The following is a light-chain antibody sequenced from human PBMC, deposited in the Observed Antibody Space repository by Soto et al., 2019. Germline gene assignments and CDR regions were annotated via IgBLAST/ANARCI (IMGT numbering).Light chain of an antibody. CDR1: SSNIGAGYD. CDR2: ANN. Sequence: QAVVTQPPSVSGAPGQRVSISCTGSSSNIGAGYDVHWYQHLPGTAPKLLIYANNNRPSGAPDRFSGSKSGTSASLAITGLQAEDEADYYCQSYDSSRSPLYVFGTGTKLTVL. V-gene: IGLV1-40*01. J-gene: IGLJ1*01. CDR3: QSYDSSRSPLYV.